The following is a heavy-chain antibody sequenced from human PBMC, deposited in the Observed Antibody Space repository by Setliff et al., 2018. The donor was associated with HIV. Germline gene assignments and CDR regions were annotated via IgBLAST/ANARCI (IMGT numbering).Heavy chain of an antibody. CDR1: GGSFSDYY. Sequence: KPSETLSLTCTVSGGSFSDYYRSWIRQPPGKGLEWIGYIYTSGSTNYNPSLKSRVTISVDTSKNQFSLKLRSVTAADTAVYYCARGLSFYDPGGFDYWGQGTLVTVSS. J-gene: IGHJ4*02. V-gene: IGHV4-4*09. D-gene: IGHD3-22*01. CDR2: IYTSGST. CDR3: ARGLSFYDPGGFDY.